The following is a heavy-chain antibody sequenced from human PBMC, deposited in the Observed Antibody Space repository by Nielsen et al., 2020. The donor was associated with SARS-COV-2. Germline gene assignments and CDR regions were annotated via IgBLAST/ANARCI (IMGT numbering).Heavy chain of an antibody. D-gene: IGHD3-10*01. J-gene: IGHJ3*02. Sequence: GGSLRLSCVASGFTFSTYTMTWVRQAPGKGLEWVAAVDATSNYIYYADAVRGRFTISRDNAKSSLYLQMDSLGAEDTAVYYCARRWYGSDSDREAFDIWGRGTMVTVSS. CDR3: ARRWYGSDSDREAFDI. CDR1: GFTFSTYT. CDR2: VDATSNYI. V-gene: IGHV3-21*01.